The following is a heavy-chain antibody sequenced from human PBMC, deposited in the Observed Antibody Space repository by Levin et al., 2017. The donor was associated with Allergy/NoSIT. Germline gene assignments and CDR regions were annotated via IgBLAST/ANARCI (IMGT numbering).Heavy chain of an antibody. D-gene: IGHD3-3*01. Sequence: GGSLRLSCAASGFTFSSYWMSWVRQAPGKGLEWVANIKQDGSEKYYVDSVKGRFTISRDNAKNSLYLQMNSLRAEDTAVYYCARVGSLTYYDFWSGSAPLGYFDYWGQGTLVTVSS. CDR3: ARVGSLTYYDFWSGSAPLGYFDY. CDR2: IKQDGSEK. CDR1: GFTFSSYW. V-gene: IGHV3-7*03. J-gene: IGHJ4*02.